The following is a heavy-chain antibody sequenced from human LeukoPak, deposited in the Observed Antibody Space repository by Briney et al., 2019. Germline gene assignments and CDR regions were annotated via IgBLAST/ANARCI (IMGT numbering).Heavy chain of an antibody. J-gene: IGHJ4*02. CDR3: AKDGLCPNVCPTKIAVAGYFDY. Sequence: GGSLRLSCAASGFTFSIFTMSWVRQAPGKRLEWISTINSNGDSTYYADSVKGRFTISRDNSKNTVFLQMNSLRAEDTAVYYCAKDGLCPNVCPTKIAVAGYFDYWGQGTLVTVSS. CDR2: INSNGDST. D-gene: IGHD6-19*01. V-gene: IGHV3-23*01. CDR1: GFTFSIFT.